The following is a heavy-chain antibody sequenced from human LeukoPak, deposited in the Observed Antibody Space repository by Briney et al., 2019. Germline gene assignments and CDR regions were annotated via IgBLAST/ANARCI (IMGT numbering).Heavy chain of an antibody. CDR1: GFTFSSYA. J-gene: IGHJ4*02. CDR3: AKVSGGGKLIVVVITLFDY. V-gene: IGHV3-23*01. Sequence: GGSLRLSCAASGFTFSSYAMSWVRQAPGKGLEWASAISGSGGSTYYADSVKGRFTISRDNSKNTLYLQMNSLRAEDTAVYYCAKVSGGGKLIVVVITLFDYWGQGTLVTASS. CDR2: ISGSGGST. D-gene: IGHD3-22*01.